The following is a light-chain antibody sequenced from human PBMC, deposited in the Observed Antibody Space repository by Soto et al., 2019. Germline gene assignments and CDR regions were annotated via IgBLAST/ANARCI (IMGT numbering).Light chain of an antibody. V-gene: IGKV3-15*01. CDR2: GAS. CDR1: QSVSSN. Sequence: EIVMTHSPATLSVSPGERATLSCRASQSVSSNLAWYQQKPGQAPRLLIYGASTRATGIPARFSGSGSGTEFTLTISSLQSEDFAVYYSQQYNNWPRGTFGQGTKLEIK. CDR3: QQYNNWPRGT. J-gene: IGKJ2*02.